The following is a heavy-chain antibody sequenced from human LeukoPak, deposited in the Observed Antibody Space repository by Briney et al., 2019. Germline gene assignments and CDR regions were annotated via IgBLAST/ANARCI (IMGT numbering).Heavy chain of an antibody. J-gene: IGHJ6*02. D-gene: IGHD3-9*01. V-gene: IGHV1-69*13. Sequence: SVKVSSKASGGTFSTYAISWVRQAPGQGLEWMGGIIPIFGTANYAQKFQGRVTITADESTSTAYMELSSLRSEDTAVYYCAREWDYDILTGYYSDPLYYYYYGMDVWGQGTTVTVSS. CDR3: AREWDYDILTGYYSDPLYYYYYGMDV. CDR1: GGTFSTYA. CDR2: IIPIFGTA.